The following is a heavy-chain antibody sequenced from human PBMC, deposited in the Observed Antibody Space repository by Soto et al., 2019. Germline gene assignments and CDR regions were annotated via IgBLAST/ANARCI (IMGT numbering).Heavy chain of an antibody. CDR3: TTDRFS. J-gene: IGHJ5*02. CDR2: IKSKSDGGTI. V-gene: IGHV3-15*01. CDR1: GFTVSDDW. D-gene: IGHD3-16*01. Sequence: PGESLRLSCAVSGFTVSDDWMSWVRQAPGKGLEWVGRIKSKSDGGTIDYVAPVKGRFTISRDDSKNTLYLQMHDLKIEDTAMYYCTTDRFSWGQGTLVTVSS.